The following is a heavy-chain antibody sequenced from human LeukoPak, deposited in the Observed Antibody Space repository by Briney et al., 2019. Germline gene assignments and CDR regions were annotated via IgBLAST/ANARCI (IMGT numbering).Heavy chain of an antibody. J-gene: IGHJ4*02. Sequence: GGSLRLSCAASGFTFSSYGMHWVHQAPGKGLEWVAVISYDGSNKYYADSVKGRFTISRDNSKNTLYLQMNSLRAEDTAVYYCAKEVHDSSGSNPPDDYWGQGTLVTVSS. CDR3: AKEVHDSSGSNPPDDY. D-gene: IGHD3-22*01. CDR1: GFTFSSYG. V-gene: IGHV3-30*18. CDR2: ISYDGSNK.